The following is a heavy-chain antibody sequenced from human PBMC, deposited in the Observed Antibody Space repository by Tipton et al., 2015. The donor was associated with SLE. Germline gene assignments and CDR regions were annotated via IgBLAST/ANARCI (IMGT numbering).Heavy chain of an antibody. J-gene: IGHJ5*01. Sequence: VQLVQSGGGLVQPGGSLRLSCAASGFTFSSYSMNWVRQAPGKGLEWVSYISSSSSTIYYADSVKGRFTISRDNAKNSLYLQMNSLRAEDTAVYYCAREGGAGYSSGWFDYWGQGTLVTVSS. D-gene: IGHD6-19*01. CDR2: ISSSSSTI. V-gene: IGHV3-48*01. CDR3: AREGGAGYSSGWFDY. CDR1: GFTFSSYS.